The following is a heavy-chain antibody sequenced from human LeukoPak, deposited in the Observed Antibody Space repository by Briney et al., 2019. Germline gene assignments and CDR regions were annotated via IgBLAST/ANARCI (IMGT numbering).Heavy chain of an antibody. CDR1: GFTFDDYA. CDR3: AKASRRGYSYGLDYY. V-gene: IGHV3-9*01. D-gene: IGHD5-18*01. J-gene: IGHJ4*02. Sequence: PGRSLRLSCAASGFTFDDYAMHWVRQAPGKGLEWASGISWNSGSIGYADSVKGRFTISRDNAKNSLYLQMNSLRAEDTALYYCAKASRRGYSYGLDYYWGQGTLVTVSS. CDR2: ISWNSGSI.